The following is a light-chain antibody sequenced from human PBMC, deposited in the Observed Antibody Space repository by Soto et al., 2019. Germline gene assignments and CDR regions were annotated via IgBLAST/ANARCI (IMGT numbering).Light chain of an antibody. Sequence: DIQMTQSPSTLSASVGDRVTITCRASQSISSWLAWYQQKPGQAPNLLIYKASSIESGVPSRFSGSGSGTEFTLTISSLQPDDFATYYCQQYKSYSRTFGQGTKVEIK. CDR1: QSISSW. J-gene: IGKJ1*01. CDR2: KAS. CDR3: QQYKSYSRT. V-gene: IGKV1-5*03.